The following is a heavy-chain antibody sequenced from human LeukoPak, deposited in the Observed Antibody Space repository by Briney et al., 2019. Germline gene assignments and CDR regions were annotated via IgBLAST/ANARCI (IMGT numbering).Heavy chain of an antibody. CDR2: ISGYNGNT. D-gene: IGHD4-17*01. Sequence: ASVKVSCKTSGYTFTNYGISWVRQAPGQGPEWMGWISGYNGNTNYVRKFQGRVTMTTDTSTSTAYMELRSLRSDDTAVYYCARDLSLGRHDYGEPFDYWGQGTQVTVSS. CDR3: ARDLSLGRHDYGEPFDY. V-gene: IGHV1-18*01. J-gene: IGHJ4*02. CDR1: GYTFTNYG.